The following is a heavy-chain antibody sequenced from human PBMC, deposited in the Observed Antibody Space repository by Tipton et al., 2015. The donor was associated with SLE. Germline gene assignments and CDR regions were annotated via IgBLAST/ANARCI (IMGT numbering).Heavy chain of an antibody. CDR1: GFTFSSYS. J-gene: IGHJ5*02. V-gene: IGHV3-21*03. D-gene: IGHD6-13*01. Sequence: SLRLSCAASGFTFSSYSMNWVRQAPGKGLEWVSSISSSSSYIYYADSVKGRFTISRDNAKNSLYLQMNSLRAEDTAVYYCARVSAAAGINWFDPWGQGTLVTVSS. CDR3: ARVSAAAGINWFDP. CDR2: ISSSSSYI.